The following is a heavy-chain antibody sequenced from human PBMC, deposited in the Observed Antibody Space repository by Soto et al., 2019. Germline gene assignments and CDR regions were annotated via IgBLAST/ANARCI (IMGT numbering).Heavy chain of an antibody. J-gene: IGHJ3*02. D-gene: IGHD3-22*01. CDR1: GGSISSGGYY. V-gene: IGHV4-31*03. CDR2: IYYSGDT. CDR3: ARDYYDSSGRYSDPIHI. Sequence: QVQLQESGPGLVRPSQTLSLTCTVSGGSISSGGYYWSWIRQHPGKGLEYIGYIYYSGDTYYNPSLKSRVTISVDTSKNQFSLKLRSVTGADTAVYFCARDYYDSSGRYSDPIHIWGQGTRVTVSS.